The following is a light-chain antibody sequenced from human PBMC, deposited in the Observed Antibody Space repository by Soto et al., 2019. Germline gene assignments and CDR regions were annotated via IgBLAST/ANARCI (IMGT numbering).Light chain of an antibody. Sequence: EIVMTQSPATLSVSPGERATLSCRASQSVSSNLAWYQQKPGQAPRLLIYGASTRATGIPARFSGSGSGTEFTLTISGLEPEDFAVYSCQQYGSSPTFGGGTKVDIK. CDR2: GAS. CDR3: QQYGSSPT. V-gene: IGKV3-15*01. J-gene: IGKJ4*01. CDR1: QSVSSN.